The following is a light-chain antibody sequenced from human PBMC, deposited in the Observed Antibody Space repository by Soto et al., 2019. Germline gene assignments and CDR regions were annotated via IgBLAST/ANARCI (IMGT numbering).Light chain of an antibody. Sequence: SGLTQPPSVSGAPGQGVTISCTGSRSNIGAGYDVHWYQHLPGTAPKLLIYGNSNRPSGVPDRFSGSKSGTSASLAITGLQAEDEADYYCQSYDNRLSSYVFGTGTKVTVL. CDR1: RSNIGAGYD. CDR3: QSYDNRLSSYV. V-gene: IGLV1-40*01. J-gene: IGLJ1*01. CDR2: GNS.